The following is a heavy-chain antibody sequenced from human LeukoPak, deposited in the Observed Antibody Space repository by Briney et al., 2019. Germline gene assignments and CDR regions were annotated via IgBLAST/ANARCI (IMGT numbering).Heavy chain of an antibody. Sequence: SETLSLTCDVSGGSLTGYDWSWVRQPPGKGLEWIGEINRDGSSYNNPSLKSRVTISIDTSKNQFSLRLSSVTAADTGVYYCARDGHNSVDYWGQGTLVTVSS. CDR1: GGSLTGYD. CDR2: INRDGSS. CDR3: ARDGHNSVDY. D-gene: IGHD1-1*01. V-gene: IGHV4-34*01. J-gene: IGHJ4*02.